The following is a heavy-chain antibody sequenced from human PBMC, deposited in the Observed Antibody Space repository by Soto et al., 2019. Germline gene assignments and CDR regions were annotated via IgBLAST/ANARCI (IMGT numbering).Heavy chain of an antibody. CDR1: GLTFSNYG. CDR3: ARGNRNYYYGMDV. J-gene: IGHJ6*02. V-gene: IGHV3-33*01. CDR2: IWYDGSNK. Sequence: QVQLVESGGGVVQPGRSLRLSCAASGLTFSNYGMHWVRQAPGKGLEWVAVIWYDGSNKYYADSVKGRFTISRDNSKDTLYLQMNIMRAEDTAVYYCARGNRNYYYGMDVWGQGTTVTVSS.